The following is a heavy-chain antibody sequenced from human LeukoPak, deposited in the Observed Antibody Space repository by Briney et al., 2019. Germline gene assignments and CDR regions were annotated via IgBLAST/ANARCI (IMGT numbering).Heavy chain of an antibody. CDR3: ARVAFGGVIVFYYFDY. J-gene: IGHJ4*02. Sequence: PSETLSLTCAVSGGSFSGYFCSWIRQPPGQGLEWIGEITQSGITNFNPSLKSRVTISVDTSKNQLSLKLSSVTAADTAVYYCARVAFGGVIVFYYFDYWGQGTLVTVSS. V-gene: IGHV4-34*01. CDR1: GGSFSGYF. CDR2: ITQSGIT. D-gene: IGHD3-16*02.